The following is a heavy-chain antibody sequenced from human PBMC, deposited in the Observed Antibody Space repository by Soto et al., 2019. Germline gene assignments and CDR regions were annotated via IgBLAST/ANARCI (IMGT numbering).Heavy chain of an antibody. CDR3: ARCRLTYYYYFMDV. D-gene: IGHD3-10*01. V-gene: IGHV5-51*01. Sequence: GESLKISCKGSGYSFTSYWIGWVRQMPGKGLEWMGIIYPGDSDTRYSPYFQGQVTISADMSISTAYLQLSSLKASDTAMYYCARCRLTYYYYFMDVWGKGTTVTVSS. CDR1: GYSFTSYW. J-gene: IGHJ6*03. CDR2: IYPGDSDT.